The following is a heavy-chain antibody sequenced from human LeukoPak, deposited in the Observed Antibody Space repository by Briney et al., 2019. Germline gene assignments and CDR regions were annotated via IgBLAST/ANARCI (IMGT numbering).Heavy chain of an antibody. J-gene: IGHJ5*02. CDR3: ARDCGWFDP. V-gene: IGHV4-59*11. CDR2: IYYSGST. Sequence: PSETLSLTCTVSGGSFSPHYWIWIRQPPGKGLEWIGYIYYSGSTNYNPSLRSRVTISVDTSKNLFSLKLSSVTAADTAVYYCARDCGWFDPWGQGTLVTVSS. CDR1: GGSFSPHY.